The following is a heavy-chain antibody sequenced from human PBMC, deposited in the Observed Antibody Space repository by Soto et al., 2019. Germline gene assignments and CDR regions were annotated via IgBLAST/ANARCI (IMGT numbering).Heavy chain of an antibody. CDR2: INAGNGNT. V-gene: IGHV1-3*05. CDR3: ARSIVVVTALDY. Sequence: QVQLVQSGAEEKKPGASVKVSCKASGNTFTSYAMHWVRQAPGQRLEWMGWINAGNGNTKYSQKFQGRVTITRDTSASTAYMELSSLRSEDTAVYYCARSIVVVTALDYWGQGTLVSVSS. J-gene: IGHJ4*02. D-gene: IGHD2-21*02. CDR1: GNTFTSYA.